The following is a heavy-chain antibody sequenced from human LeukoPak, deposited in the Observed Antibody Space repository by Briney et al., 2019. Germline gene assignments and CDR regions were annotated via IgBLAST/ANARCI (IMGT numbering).Heavy chain of an antibody. Sequence: PSETLSLTCTVSGGSMSSYYWNWIRQPPGKGLEWIGYIHYSGSTKYNPSLKSRVTISVDTSKSQFSLKLSSVTAADTAVYYCARHGRDGYNYGPVVYYWGQGTLVTVSS. D-gene: IGHD5-24*01. J-gene: IGHJ4*02. CDR2: IHYSGST. CDR1: GGSMSSYY. CDR3: ARHGRDGYNYGPVVYY. V-gene: IGHV4-59*08.